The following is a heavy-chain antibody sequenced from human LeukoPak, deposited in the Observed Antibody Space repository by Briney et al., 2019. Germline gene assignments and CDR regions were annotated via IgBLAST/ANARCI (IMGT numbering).Heavy chain of an antibody. J-gene: IGHJ4*02. CDR2: IYYSGST. V-gene: IGHV4-59*06. CDR3: ARDDPVSGYLDY. CDR1: GGSISSYY. Sequence: SETLSFTCTVSGGSISSYYWSWIRQHPGKGLEWIGYIYYSGSTYYNPSLKSRVTISVDTSKNQFSLKLSSVTAADTAVYYCARDDPVSGYLDYWGQGTLVTVSS. D-gene: IGHD3-22*01.